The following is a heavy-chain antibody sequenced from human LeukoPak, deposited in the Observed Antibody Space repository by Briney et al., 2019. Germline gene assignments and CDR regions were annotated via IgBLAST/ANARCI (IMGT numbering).Heavy chain of an antibody. D-gene: IGHD3-10*01. J-gene: IGHJ4*02. Sequence: GGSLRLSCAASGFTFSSYAMSWVRQAPGKGLEWVSAISGSGGSTYYADSVKGRFTVSKDNSNNTVFLQMNSVRVEDTAVYYCARVWFGYFFQWGQGALVTVSS. CDR1: GFTFSSYA. CDR2: ISGSGGST. CDR3: ARVWFGYFFQ. V-gene: IGHV3-23*01.